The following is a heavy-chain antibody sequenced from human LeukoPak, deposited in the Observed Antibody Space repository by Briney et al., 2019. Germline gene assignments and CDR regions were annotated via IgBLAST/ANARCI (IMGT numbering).Heavy chain of an antibody. Sequence: ASVKVSCKASGYYFNGHYMYWLRQAPGQGLEWMRCINTHSGATNYAQKFHGRVTLTRDTSITTAYMELGSLKSDDTAVYYCARVPTALAMVAATQGRNIWFDSWGQGTLVTVSS. CDR2: INTHSGAT. CDR1: GYYFNGHY. V-gene: IGHV1-2*02. CDR3: ARVPTALAMVAATQGRNIWFDS. D-gene: IGHD2-15*01. J-gene: IGHJ5*01.